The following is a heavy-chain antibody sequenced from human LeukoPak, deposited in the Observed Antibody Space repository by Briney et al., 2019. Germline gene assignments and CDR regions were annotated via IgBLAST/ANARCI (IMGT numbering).Heavy chain of an antibody. D-gene: IGHD6-13*01. V-gene: IGHV3-21*01. CDR2: ISSSSSYI. J-gene: IGHJ4*02. CDR1: GFTFSSYT. Sequence: GGSLRLSCAASGFTFSSYTMNWVRQAPGKGLEWVSSISSSSSYIYYADSGKGRFTISRDNAKNSLYLQMNSLSVEDTAVYYCARAGGGYSSSTDYWGQGTLVTVSS. CDR3: ARAGGGYSSSTDY.